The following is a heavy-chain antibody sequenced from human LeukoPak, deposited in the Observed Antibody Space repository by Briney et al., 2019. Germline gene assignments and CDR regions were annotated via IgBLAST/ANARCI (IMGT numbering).Heavy chain of an antibody. CDR2: IYNSGTT. CDR1: GGSISSSSYY. CDR3: ATAYSSGWYRWYFDH. D-gene: IGHD6-19*01. J-gene: IGHJ4*02. V-gene: IGHV4-39*07. Sequence: SETLSLTCTVSGGSISSSSYYWGWIRQPPGKGLEWIGTIYNSGTTYYNPSLKSRVTMSVDTSKNQFSLKLSSVTAADTAVYSCATAYSSGWYRWYFDHWGQGTLVTVSS.